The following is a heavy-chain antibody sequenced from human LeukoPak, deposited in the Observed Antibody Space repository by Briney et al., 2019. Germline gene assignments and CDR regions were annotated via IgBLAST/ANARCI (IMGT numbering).Heavy chain of an antibody. V-gene: IGHV3-21*06. Sequence: GGSLRLSCAASGFTFNNYCMNWVRQAPGKGLEWVSSISSSSNYIYYANSVKGRFTISRDNAENSLYLQMNSLRAEDTALYYCARKRPNYLDYWGQGTLVTVSS. CDR1: GFTFNNYC. J-gene: IGHJ4*02. CDR3: ARKRPNYLDY. CDR2: ISSSSNYI.